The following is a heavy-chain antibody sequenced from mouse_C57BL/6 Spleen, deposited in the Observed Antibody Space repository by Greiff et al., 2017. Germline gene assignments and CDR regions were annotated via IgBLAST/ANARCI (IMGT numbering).Heavy chain of an antibody. D-gene: IGHD4-1*01. J-gene: IGHJ3*01. CDR3: ARWAGTDFAY. CDR1: GYTFTDYY. CDR2: IYPGSGNT. Sequence: VQLQQSGAELVRPGASVKLSCKASGYTFTDYYINWVKQRPGQGLEWIARIYPGSGNTYYNEKFKGKATLTAEKSSSTAYMQLSSLTSEDSAVYFCARWAGTDFAYWGQGTLVTVSA. V-gene: IGHV1-76*01.